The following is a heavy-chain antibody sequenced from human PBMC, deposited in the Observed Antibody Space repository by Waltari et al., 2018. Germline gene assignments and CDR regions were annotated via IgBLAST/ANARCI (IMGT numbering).Heavy chain of an antibody. CDR2: VWHDGSNQ. CDR1: GLPFTSFG. V-gene: IGHV3-33*01. CDR3: ARSPTLTAPFDS. J-gene: IGHJ4*02. D-gene: IGHD4-17*01. Sequence: QVQLVESGGGVVQAGGSLRLSCEASGLPFTSFGMHWVRQAPGKGLEWVAVVWHDGSNQHHIDSVKGRFTISRDNSKNTVFLQMNSLRAEDTAMYYCARSPTLTAPFDSWGQGILVTVSS.